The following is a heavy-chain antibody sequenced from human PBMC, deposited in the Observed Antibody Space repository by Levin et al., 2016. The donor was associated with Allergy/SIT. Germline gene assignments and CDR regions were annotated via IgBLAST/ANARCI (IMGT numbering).Heavy chain of an antibody. CDR1: GFSFKNFW. Sequence: GESLKISCAASGFSFKNFWMDWVRQAPGKGLEWVANIKGDGSETYILNSMKGRLFISRDNAKNSLSLEINDLTSDDTATYYCARGLADYNWGSYRSPLVFWGQGVLVTVSS. CDR2: IKGDGSET. V-gene: IGHV3-7*03. J-gene: IGHJ4*02. D-gene: IGHD3-16*02. CDR3: ARGLADYNWGSYRSPLVF.